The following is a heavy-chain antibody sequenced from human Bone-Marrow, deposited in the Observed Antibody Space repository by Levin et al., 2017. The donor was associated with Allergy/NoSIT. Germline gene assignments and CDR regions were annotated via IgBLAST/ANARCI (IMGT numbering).Heavy chain of an antibody. J-gene: IGHJ6*02. Sequence: GESLKISCEGSGFTFSNYVIHWVRQAPGKGWEWVAMITYDGSKGYYADSVKGRFTISRDNSRNMLYLQMNSLRIEDTAVYYCAKDYYGSESYSTGMDVWGQGTTVTVSS. V-gene: IGHV3-30*18. CDR1: GFTFSNYV. D-gene: IGHD3-10*01. CDR2: ITYDGSKG. CDR3: AKDYYGSESYSTGMDV.